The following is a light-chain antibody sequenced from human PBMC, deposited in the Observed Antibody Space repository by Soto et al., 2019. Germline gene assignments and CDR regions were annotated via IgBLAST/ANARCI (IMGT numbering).Light chain of an antibody. CDR1: SSDVGGYNY. J-gene: IGLJ3*02. Sequence: QSALTQPASVSGSPGQSITISCTGTSSDVGGYNYVSWYQHHPGKAPKLMIYEVSHRPPGVSSRFSGSKSGNTASLTISGLQAEDEADYYCSSCTTTTARVFGGGTKLIVL. CDR3: SSCTTTTARV. CDR2: EVS. V-gene: IGLV2-14*01.